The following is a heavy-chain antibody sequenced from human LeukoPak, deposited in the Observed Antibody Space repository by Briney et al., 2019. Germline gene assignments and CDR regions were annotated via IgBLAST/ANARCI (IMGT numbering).Heavy chain of an antibody. Sequence: PSQTLSLTCAISGDSVTSNSAAWNWIRQPPSRGLEWLGRTYYRSKWFNDYAVSVKSRMTINPDTSKNQISLQLNSVTPEDTAVYYCARAITIIRGTLSPFDYWGQGTLVTVSS. CDR3: ARAITIIRGTLSPFDY. CDR1: GDSVTSNSAA. D-gene: IGHD3-10*01. J-gene: IGHJ4*02. CDR2: TYYRSKWFN. V-gene: IGHV6-1*01.